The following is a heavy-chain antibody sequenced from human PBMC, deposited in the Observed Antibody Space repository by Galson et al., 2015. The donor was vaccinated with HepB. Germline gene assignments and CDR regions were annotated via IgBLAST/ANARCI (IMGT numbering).Heavy chain of an antibody. CDR2: ISYDGSNK. D-gene: IGHD6-13*01. V-gene: IGHV3-30-3*01. CDR1: GFTFSSYA. CDR3: AREKGAAAGTFDY. Sequence: SLRLSCAASGFTFSSYAMHWVRQAPGKGLEWVAVISYDGSNKYYADSVKGRFTISRDNSKNTLYLQMNSLRAEDTAVYYCAREKGAAAGTFDYWGQGTLVTVSS. J-gene: IGHJ4*02.